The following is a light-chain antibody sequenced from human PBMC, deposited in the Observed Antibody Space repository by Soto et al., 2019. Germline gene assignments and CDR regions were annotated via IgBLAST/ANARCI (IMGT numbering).Light chain of an antibody. J-gene: IGKJ1*01. CDR3: QQYETFSQGT. V-gene: IGKV1-5*03. Sequence: DIQMTQSPSTLSASLGDRVTITCPASQRIYTWVAWYQQKPGTAPKLLVDKATMLQSGVPTRFIGSGSGTEFTLAISNLQPDDFATYYCQQYETFSQGTFRQGTMVEIK. CDR2: KAT. CDR1: QRIYTW.